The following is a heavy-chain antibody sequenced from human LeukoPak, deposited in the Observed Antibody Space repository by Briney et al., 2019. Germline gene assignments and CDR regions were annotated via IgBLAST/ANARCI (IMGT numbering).Heavy chain of an antibody. CDR2: ISGSGTTT. V-gene: IGHV3-23*01. J-gene: IGHJ5*02. Sequence: GGSLRLSCAASGFSFMSYAMSWVRQAPGKGLEWVSFISGSGTTTNYADSVKGRFTISRDNSKNTLYLQMNSLRAEDTAVYYCARKSRYCSSTSCYADNWFDPWGQGTLVTVSS. D-gene: IGHD2-2*01. CDR3: ARKSRYCSSTSCYADNWFDP. CDR1: GFSFMSYA.